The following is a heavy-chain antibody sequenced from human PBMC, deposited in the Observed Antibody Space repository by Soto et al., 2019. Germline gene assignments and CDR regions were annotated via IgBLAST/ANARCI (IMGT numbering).Heavy chain of an antibody. V-gene: IGHV4-34*01. D-gene: IGHD2-8*02. CDR3: ARDKITGLFDY. CDR1: GGSFSGYY. Sequence: QVQLQQWGAGLLKPSETLSLTCAVYGGSFSGYYWTWIRQPPGPGLEWIGEINHSGSTNYHPSLKSRVTIAVDTSKNQFSLQLTSVTAADTAVYYCARDKITGLFDYWGQGTLVTVSS. CDR2: INHSGST. J-gene: IGHJ4*02.